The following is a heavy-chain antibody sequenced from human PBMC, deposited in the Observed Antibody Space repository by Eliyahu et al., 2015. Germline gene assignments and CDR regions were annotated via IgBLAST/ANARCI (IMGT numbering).Heavy chain of an antibody. CDR1: GFSLSTSGVG. J-gene: IGHJ4*02. CDR2: IYCDDDK. D-gene: IGHD1-14*01. V-gene: IGHV2-5*02. Sequence: QITLKESGPTLVKPTQTLTXTFTFSGFSLSTSGVGVGWIRXPPGKALEWLALIYCDDDKRYRPSLMSRLTITKDTSKNQVVLTMTDMDPVDTATYYCAHRPITYSEALYYFDYWGQGTLVTVSS. CDR3: AHRPITYSEALYYFDY.